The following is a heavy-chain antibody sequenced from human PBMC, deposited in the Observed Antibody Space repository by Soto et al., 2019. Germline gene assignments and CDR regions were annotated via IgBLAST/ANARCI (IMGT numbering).Heavy chain of an antibody. CDR2: INPNGGST. CDR1: GYTFTNYH. J-gene: IGHJ4*02. V-gene: IGHV1-46*01. D-gene: IGHD6-19*01. Sequence: QVQVVQSGAEVKKPGASVKVSCKTSGYTFTNYHVHWVRQAPGQGLEWMGAINPNGGSTTYAQHLQGRVTMTRESSTSTVYMEMGSLRSDDSAVYYCVLPKNTLGWYNFWGQGNLVTVS. CDR3: VLPKNTLGWYNF.